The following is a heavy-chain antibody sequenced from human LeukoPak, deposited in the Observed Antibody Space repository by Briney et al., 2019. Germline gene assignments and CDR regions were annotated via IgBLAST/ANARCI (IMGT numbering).Heavy chain of an antibody. CDR3: AKDLTVTNKANFDY. Sequence: PGGSLRLSCAASGFTFSHYAMSWVRQAPGMGLEWVSAISGSGGSTYYADSVKGRFTISRDNSKNTLYLQMNSLRAEDTAVYYCAKDLTVTNKANFDYWGQGTLVTVSS. J-gene: IGHJ4*02. V-gene: IGHV3-23*01. CDR1: GFTFSHYA. CDR2: ISGSGGST. D-gene: IGHD4-17*01.